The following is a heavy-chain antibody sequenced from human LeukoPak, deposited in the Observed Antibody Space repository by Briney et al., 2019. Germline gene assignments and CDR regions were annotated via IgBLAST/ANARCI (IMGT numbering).Heavy chain of an antibody. Sequence: ASVNVSCKASGYTFTSYAMHWVRQAPGQRLEWMGWINAGNGNTKYSQKFQGRVTITRDTSASTAYMELSSLRSEDTAVYYCARVGRYCSSTSCYNWFDPWGQGTLVTVSS. V-gene: IGHV1-3*01. CDR2: INAGNGNT. CDR1: GYTFTSYA. J-gene: IGHJ5*02. CDR3: ARVGRYCSSTSCYNWFDP. D-gene: IGHD2-2*01.